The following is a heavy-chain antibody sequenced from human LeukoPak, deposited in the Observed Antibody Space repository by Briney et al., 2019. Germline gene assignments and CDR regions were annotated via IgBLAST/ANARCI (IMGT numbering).Heavy chain of an antibody. CDR3: AKDDRRYCSGGSCYSMGFDY. CDR2: ISYDSGTNK. V-gene: IGHV3-30*18. CDR1: GFTFSNYW. D-gene: IGHD2-15*01. Sequence: GSLRLSCAASGFTFSNYWMSWVRQAPGRGLEWVSVISYDSGTNKYYADSVKGRFTISRDNSKNTLYLQMNSLRGEDTAVYYCAKDDRRYCSGGSCYSMGFDYWGQGTLVTVSS. J-gene: IGHJ4*02.